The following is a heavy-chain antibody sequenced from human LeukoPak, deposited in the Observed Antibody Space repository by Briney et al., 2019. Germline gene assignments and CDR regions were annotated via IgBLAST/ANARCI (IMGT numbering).Heavy chain of an antibody. J-gene: IGHJ3*02. CDR2: MSFDGTDK. CDR1: GFTFSSYA. Sequence: PGRSLRLSCAASGFTFSSYAMSWVRQAPGKGLEWVAIMSFDGTDKYYADSVKGRFTISRDNSKNTLFLQLNSLRSDDTAVYFCAREVSGAFDTWGQGTMVTVSS. V-gene: IGHV3-30*01. CDR3: AREVSGAFDT.